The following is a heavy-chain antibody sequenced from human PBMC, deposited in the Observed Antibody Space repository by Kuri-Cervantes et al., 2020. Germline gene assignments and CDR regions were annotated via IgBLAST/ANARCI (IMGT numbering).Heavy chain of an antibody. CDR2: ISWNSGSI. Sequence: GGSLRLSGAASGFTFVDYVIHWVRQAPGKGLEWVSSISWNSGSIGYADSVKDRFTISRDNVKNSLYLQMNGLRLEDTAVYYCARDLCSASYYNAHYYSYGMDVWGQGTTVTVSS. J-gene: IGHJ6*02. CDR1: GFTFVDYV. D-gene: IGHD3-10*02. V-gene: IGHV3-9*01. CDR3: ARDLCSASYYNAHYYSYGMDV.